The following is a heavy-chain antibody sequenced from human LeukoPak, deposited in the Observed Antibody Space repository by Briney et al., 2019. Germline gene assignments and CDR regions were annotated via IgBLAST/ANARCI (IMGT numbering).Heavy chain of an antibody. CDR3: ARAYHFDY. Sequence: GGSLRLSCAASGFTFSSYAMHWVRQAPGKGLEWVAVISYDGSNKYYADSVKGRFTISRDNSKNTLYLQMNSLRAEDTAVYYCARAYHFDYWGQGTLVTVSS. CDR1: GFTFSSYA. J-gene: IGHJ4*02. CDR2: ISYDGSNK. V-gene: IGHV3-30-3*01.